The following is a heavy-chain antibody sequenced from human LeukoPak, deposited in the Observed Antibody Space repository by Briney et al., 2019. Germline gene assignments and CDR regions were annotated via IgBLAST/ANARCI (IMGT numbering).Heavy chain of an antibody. CDR3: ARQSNYDY. Sequence: PGGSLRLSCAASGFTFTSYAMTWVRQAPGKGLEWVSSDSTGAGSTYYADSVKGRFTISRDNSKNTLFLQMNSLRAEDTAVYYCARQSNYDYWGQGTLVTVSS. D-gene: IGHD4-11*01. V-gene: IGHV3-23*01. J-gene: IGHJ4*02. CDR1: GFTFTSYA. CDR2: DSTGAGST.